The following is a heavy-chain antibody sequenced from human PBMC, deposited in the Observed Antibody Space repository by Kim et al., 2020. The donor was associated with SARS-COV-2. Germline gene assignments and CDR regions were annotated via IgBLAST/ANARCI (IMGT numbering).Heavy chain of an antibody. D-gene: IGHD3-10*01. Sequence: GKGRFTLSRDNSKNTLSLQMNSLRAEDTAVYYCAKGTFYYGSGSYPLFDYWGQGTLVTVSS. V-gene: IGHV3-23*01. CDR3: AKGTFYYGSGSYPLFDY. J-gene: IGHJ4*02.